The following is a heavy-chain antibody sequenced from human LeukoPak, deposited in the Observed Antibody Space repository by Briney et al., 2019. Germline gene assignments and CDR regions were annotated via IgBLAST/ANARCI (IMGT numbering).Heavy chain of an antibody. CDR1: GYSFTSYW. J-gene: IGHJ6*03. Sequence: GESLKISCKGSGYSFTSYWIGWVRPLPGKGLEWMGIIYPGDSDTRYSPSFQGQVTISADKSISTAYLQWSSLKASDTAMYYCARQVGNYYDSSGYYYGRSYYYYMDVWGKGTTVTVSS. CDR3: ARQVGNYYDSSGYYYGRSYYYYMDV. V-gene: IGHV5-51*01. D-gene: IGHD3-22*01. CDR2: IYPGDSDT.